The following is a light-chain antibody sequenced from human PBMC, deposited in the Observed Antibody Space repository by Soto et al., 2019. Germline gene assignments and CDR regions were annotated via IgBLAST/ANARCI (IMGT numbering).Light chain of an antibody. Sequence: DIQMTQSPSSVSASVGDRVTITCRASQGISSWLAWYQQRPGKAPNLLIFAASSLQSGVPSRFSGNGSGTHFTLTISSLQPEDFATDFCQQADSFPFTFGPGTKVLSK. CDR1: QGISSW. CDR3: QQADSFPFT. V-gene: IGKV1-12*01. J-gene: IGKJ3*01. CDR2: AAS.